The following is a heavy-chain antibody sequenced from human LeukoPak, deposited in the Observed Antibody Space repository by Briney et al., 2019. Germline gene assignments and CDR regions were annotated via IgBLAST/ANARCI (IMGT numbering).Heavy chain of an antibody. D-gene: IGHD1-14*01. CDR1: SGSNSSYY. CDR3: ARHGTGQKAFNI. CDR2: IYYSGGT. Sequence: SETLSLTCTVSSGSNSSYYWSWLRQPPGKGLEWIGQIYYSGGTIYNPSLKSRVTISVDTSKNQFSLKLSSVSAADTAAYYCARHGTGQKAFNIWGQGSMVTVSS. J-gene: IGHJ3*02. V-gene: IGHV4-59*08.